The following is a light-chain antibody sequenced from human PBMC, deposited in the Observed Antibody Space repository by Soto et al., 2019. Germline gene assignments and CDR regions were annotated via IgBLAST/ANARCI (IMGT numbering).Light chain of an antibody. V-gene: IGKV3-20*01. J-gene: IGKJ1*01. CDR3: QQYVTTPWT. CDR1: QSVSSSY. CDR2: GTS. Sequence: EIVLTQSPGTLSLSPGERATLSCRASQSVSSSYLAWYQHKPGQAPRLLISGTSSRATGIPDRFSGSGAGTDFTLTISRLEPEDFAVYYCQQYVTTPWTFGQGTKVDIK.